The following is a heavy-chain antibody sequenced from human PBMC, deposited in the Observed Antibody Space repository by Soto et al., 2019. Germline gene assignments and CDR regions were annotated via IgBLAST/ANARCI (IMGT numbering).Heavy chain of an antibody. J-gene: IGHJ4*02. V-gene: IGHV1-3*05. CDR1: GYTLTGYA. D-gene: IGHD6-19*01. CDR2: INAGNGNT. CDR3: ARAVAVPADFDY. Sequence: QVQLVQSGAEEKKPGASVKVSCKASGYTLTGYAMHWVRQAPGQRLEWMGWINAGNGNTKYSQKYQGRVTITKDTTAGAAHMELSSLSSEDTAVYYCARAVAVPADFDYWGKVKLATVAS.